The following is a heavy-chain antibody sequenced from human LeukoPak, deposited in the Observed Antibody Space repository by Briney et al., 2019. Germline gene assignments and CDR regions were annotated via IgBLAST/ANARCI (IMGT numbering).Heavy chain of an antibody. V-gene: IGHV1-8*01. CDR3: ARAGYSRFVDDLDY. Sequence: ASVKVSCKASGYTFTSYDINWVRQATGQGLEWMGWMNPNSGNTGYAQKFQGRVTMTTDTSTSTAYMELKTLRSDDTAVYFCARAGYSRFVDDLDYWGQGTLVTVSS. CDR1: GYTFTSYD. CDR2: MNPNSGNT. D-gene: IGHD1-26*01. J-gene: IGHJ4*02.